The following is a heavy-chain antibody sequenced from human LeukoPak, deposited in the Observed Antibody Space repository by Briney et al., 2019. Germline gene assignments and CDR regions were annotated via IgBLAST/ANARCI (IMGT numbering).Heavy chain of an antibody. CDR2: IYPGDSDT. J-gene: IGHJ4*02. Sequence: GESLKISCKGSGYSFSDYWIGWVRQMPGKGLEWMGIIYPGDSDTRYSPPFQGQVTISADKSISTAYLQWSSLKASDAAMYYCAIRYSGSYNDYWGQGTLVTVSS. D-gene: IGHD1-26*01. V-gene: IGHV5-51*01. CDR1: GYSFSDYW. CDR3: AIRYSGSYNDY.